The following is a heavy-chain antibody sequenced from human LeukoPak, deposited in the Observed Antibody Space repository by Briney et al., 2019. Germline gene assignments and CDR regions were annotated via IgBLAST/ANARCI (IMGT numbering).Heavy chain of an antibody. CDR2: INPNSGGT. D-gene: IGHD3-10*01. Sequence: ASVKVSCKASGYTFTGYYVHWVRQAPGQGLEWMGWINPNSGGTNYAQKFQGRVTMTRDTSISTAYMELSRLRSDDTAVYYCARAPRVNYYYYMDVWGKGTTVTVSS. V-gene: IGHV1-2*02. J-gene: IGHJ6*03. CDR3: ARAPRVNYYYYMDV. CDR1: GYTFTGYY.